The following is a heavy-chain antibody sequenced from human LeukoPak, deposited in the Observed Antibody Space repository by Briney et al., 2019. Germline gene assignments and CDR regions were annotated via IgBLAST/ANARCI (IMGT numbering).Heavy chain of an antibody. CDR2: INHSGST. J-gene: IGHJ4*02. CDR1: GGSFSGYY. Sequence: QPSETLSLTCAVYGGSFSGYYWSWIRQPPGKGLEWIGEINHSGSTNYNPSLKSRVTISVDTSKNQFSLKLSSVTAADTAVYYCARLGGYCTNGVCYSYFDYWGQGTLVTVSS. V-gene: IGHV4-34*01. CDR3: ARLGGYCTNGVCYSYFDY. D-gene: IGHD2-8*01.